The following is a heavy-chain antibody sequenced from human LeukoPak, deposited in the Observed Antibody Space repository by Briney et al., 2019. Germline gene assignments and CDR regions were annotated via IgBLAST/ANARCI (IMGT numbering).Heavy chain of an antibody. V-gene: IGHV4-61*01. CDR1: GGSVSSGSYY. D-gene: IGHD6-19*01. Sequence: SETLSLTCTVSGGSVSSGSYYWSWIRQPPGKGLEWIGYIYYRGSTNYNPSLKSRVTISVDTSKNQFSLKLSSVTAADTAVYYCARAPYSSGWDINDAFDIWGQGTMVTVSS. CDR3: ARAPYSSGWDINDAFDI. CDR2: IYYRGST. J-gene: IGHJ3*02.